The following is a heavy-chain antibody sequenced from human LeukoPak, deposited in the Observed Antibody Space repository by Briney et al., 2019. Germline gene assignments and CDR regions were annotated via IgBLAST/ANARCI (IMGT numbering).Heavy chain of an antibody. CDR1: GFTFSDYY. CDR2: ISSSSSYT. Sequence: PGGSLRLSCAASGFTFSDYYMSWIRQAPGKGLEWVSYISSSSSYTNYADSVKGRFTISRDNAKNSLYLQMNSLRDEDTAVYYCARLGGGINYYDSSGYYWYFDLWGRGTLVTVSS. D-gene: IGHD3-22*01. V-gene: IGHV3-11*06. J-gene: IGHJ2*01. CDR3: ARLGGGINYYDSSGYYWYFDL.